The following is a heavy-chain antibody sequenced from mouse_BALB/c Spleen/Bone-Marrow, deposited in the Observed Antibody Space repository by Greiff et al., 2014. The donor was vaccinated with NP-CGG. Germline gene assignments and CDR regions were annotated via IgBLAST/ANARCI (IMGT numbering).Heavy chain of an antibody. V-gene: IGHV2-9*02. CDR3: AMFTAATGARDY. J-gene: IGHJ2*01. D-gene: IGHD1-2*01. CDR2: IWADGST. CDR1: GFSFTNYG. Sequence: VQLQQSGPGLVAPSPSLSITCTVSGFSFTNYGVHWVRQPPGKGLEWLGVIWADGSTNYHSALMYGMSISKDTSKRQVFSNMNCLQTDSLNMDYSAMFTAATGARDYWGQGTTLTVSS.